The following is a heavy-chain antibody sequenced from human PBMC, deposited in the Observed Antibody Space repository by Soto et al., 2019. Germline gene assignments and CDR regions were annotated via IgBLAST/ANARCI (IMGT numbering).Heavy chain of an antibody. CDR3: ARGSGGSYPNWFDP. V-gene: IGHV1-69*02. CDR2: IIPILGIA. CDR1: GGTFSSYT. Sequence: QVQLVQSGAEVKKPGSSVKVSCKASGGTFSSYTISWVRQAPGQGLEWMGRIIPILGIANYAQKFQGRVTITADKSTSTAYMELSSLRSEDTAVYYCARGSGGSYPNWFDPWGQGTLVTVSS. D-gene: IGHD1-26*01. J-gene: IGHJ5*02.